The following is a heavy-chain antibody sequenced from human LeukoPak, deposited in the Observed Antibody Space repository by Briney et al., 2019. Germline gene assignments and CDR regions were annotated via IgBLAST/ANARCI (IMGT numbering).Heavy chain of an antibody. CDR1: GGTSSNYA. V-gene: IGHV1-69*05. D-gene: IGHD5-24*01. J-gene: IGHJ5*02. CDR2: IIPIFGTA. Sequence: VASVKVSCKASGGTSSNYAISWVRQAPGQGLEWMGVIIPIFGTANYAQKFQGRVTITTDESTSTAYMELSSLRSEDTAVYYCAREGDGYYHWFDPWGQGTLVTVSS. CDR3: AREGDGYYHWFDP.